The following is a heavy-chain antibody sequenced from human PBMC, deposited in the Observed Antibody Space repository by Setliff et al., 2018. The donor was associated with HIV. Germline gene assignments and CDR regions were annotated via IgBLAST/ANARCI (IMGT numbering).Heavy chain of an antibody. Sequence: SETLSLTCTVSDDFITSYYWNWIRQPPGKGLEWIGEINHGGSTNYNPSLKSRVTISDNTSKNQFSLKLTSVTAADTAVYYCARQYYYDSSGYYSNTNWFDPWGQGTLVTVSS. CDR3: ARQYYYDSSGYYSNTNWFDP. V-gene: IGHV4-34*01. D-gene: IGHD3-22*01. CDR1: DDFITSYY. CDR2: INHGGST. J-gene: IGHJ5*02.